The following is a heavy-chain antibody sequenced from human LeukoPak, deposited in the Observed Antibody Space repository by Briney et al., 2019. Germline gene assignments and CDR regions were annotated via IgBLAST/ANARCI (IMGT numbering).Heavy chain of an antibody. J-gene: IGHJ4*02. CDR1: GFTFSNYG. CDR2: ISYDGSKK. Sequence: GSLRLSCAASGFTFSNYGMHWVRQAPGKGLEWVAVISYDGSKKYYADSVKGRFTISRDNSKNTLYLQMNTLRTEDTAVYFCAKGRETHFDYWGQGTLVTVSS. D-gene: IGHD5-24*01. CDR3: AKGRETHFDY. V-gene: IGHV3-30*18.